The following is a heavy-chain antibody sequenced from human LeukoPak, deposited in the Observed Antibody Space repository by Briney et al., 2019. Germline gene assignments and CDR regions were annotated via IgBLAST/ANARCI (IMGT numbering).Heavy chain of an antibody. J-gene: IGHJ4*02. D-gene: IGHD5-24*01. CDR1: GYSISSGYY. Sequence: PSETLSLTCAVSGYSISSGYYWCWIRHPPGKGLEWIGRIYHSGGSYYNPSLNKRVTILVDTSKNQFSLKLSSVTAADTAVYYCARSPERWLQLLIDYWGQGTLVTVSS. CDR2: IYHSGGS. V-gene: IGHV4-38-2*01. CDR3: ARSPERWLQLLIDY.